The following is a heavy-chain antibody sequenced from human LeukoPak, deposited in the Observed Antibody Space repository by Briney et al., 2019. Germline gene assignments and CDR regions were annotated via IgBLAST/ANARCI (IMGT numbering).Heavy chain of an antibody. CDR1: GGSFSGYY. J-gene: IGHJ5*02. D-gene: IGHD3-3*01. V-gene: IGHV4-34*01. CDR2: INHSGST. CDR3: AREAFRVVSIWFDP. Sequence: PSETLSLTCAVYGGSFSGYYWSWIRQPPGKGLEWIGEINHSGSTNYNPSLKSRVTISVDTSKNQFSLKLSSVTAADTAVYYCAREAFRVVSIWFDPWGQGTLVTVSS.